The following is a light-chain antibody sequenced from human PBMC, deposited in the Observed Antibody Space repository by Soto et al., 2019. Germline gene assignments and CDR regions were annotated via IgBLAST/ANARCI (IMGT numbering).Light chain of an antibody. V-gene: IGLV1-44*01. CDR3: AAWDDSLSGHVV. J-gene: IGLJ2*01. Sequence: QSVLTQPPSASGTPGQRVTISCSGSSSNIGSNPVNWYQQLPGTAPKLLMYDNIQRPSGVPDRFSGSKSGTSASLAISGLQSEDEADYCCAAWDDSLSGHVVFGGGTKVTVL. CDR2: DNI. CDR1: SSNIGSNP.